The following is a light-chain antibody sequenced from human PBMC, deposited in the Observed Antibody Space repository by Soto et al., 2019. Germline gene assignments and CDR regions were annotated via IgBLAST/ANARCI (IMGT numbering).Light chain of an antibody. J-gene: IGLJ1*01. CDR2: SVT. Sequence: QSVLTQPRSVSGSPGQSVTISCTGTSSDVGGHNYVSWYQQYPGKAPKLLLSSVTKRPSGVPDRFSGSKSGNTASLTISGLQAEDEADYYCCSYAGSYTDVFGTGTKLTVL. V-gene: IGLV2-11*01. CDR1: SSDVGGHNY. CDR3: CSYAGSYTDV.